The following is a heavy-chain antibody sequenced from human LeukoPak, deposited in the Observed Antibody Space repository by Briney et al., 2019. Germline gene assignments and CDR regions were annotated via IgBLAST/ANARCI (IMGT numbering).Heavy chain of an antibody. CDR2: IYSSGST. Sequence: SETLSLTCTVSGVSITSYYWSWIRQPPGKGLEWIGYIYSSGSTNYNPSLKSRVTISIDTSKNQFSLKLSSVTAADTAVYYCARLVLRSSGWYLDYWGQGTLVTVSS. CDR3: ARLVLRSSGWYLDY. J-gene: IGHJ4*02. D-gene: IGHD6-19*01. CDR1: GVSITSYY. V-gene: IGHV4-59*01.